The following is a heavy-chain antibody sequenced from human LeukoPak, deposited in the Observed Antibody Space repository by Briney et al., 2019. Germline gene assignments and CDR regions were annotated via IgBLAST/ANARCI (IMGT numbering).Heavy chain of an antibody. D-gene: IGHD6-13*01. V-gene: IGHV4-61*01. CDR1: GDPISSYSSYK. CDR2: IYYHGST. CDR3: AREYSAFDY. Sequence: SETLSLTCTVSGDPISSYSSYKWGWIRQPPGKGLEWIGYIYYHGSTNYNPSLKSRVTFSVDTSKNQFSLKLSSVTAADTAVYYCAREYSAFDYWGQGTLVTVSS. J-gene: IGHJ4*02.